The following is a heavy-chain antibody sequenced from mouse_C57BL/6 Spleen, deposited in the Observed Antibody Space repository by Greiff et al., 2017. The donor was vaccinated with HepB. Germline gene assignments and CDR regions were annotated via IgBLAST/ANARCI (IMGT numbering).Heavy chain of an antibody. J-gene: IGHJ3*01. V-gene: IGHV1-53*01. CDR3: ARSGAYYYGSSPAWFAY. Sequence: QVQLQQPGTELVKPGASVKLSCKASGYTFTSYWMHWVKPRPGQGLEWIGNINPSNGGTNYNEKFKSKATLTVDKSSSTAYMQLSSLTSEDSAVYYCARSGAYYYGSSPAWFAYWGQGTLVTVSA. CDR2: INPSNGGT. CDR1: GYTFTSYW. D-gene: IGHD1-1*01.